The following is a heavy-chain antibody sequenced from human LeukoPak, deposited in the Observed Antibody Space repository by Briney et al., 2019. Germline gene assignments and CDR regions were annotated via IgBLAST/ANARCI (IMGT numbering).Heavy chain of an antibody. D-gene: IGHD2-15*01. CDR2: LDESGRP. CDR1: GGSTRSGRHH. Sequence: PSETLSLTCSVSGGSTRSGRHHWAWVRQPPGKGLVFIGSLDESGRPYYNAPLKSRVTISEDSSGKQFSLNLSSVTAADTAVYYCARDLGGYPFFMDVWGRGTTVIVSS. CDR3: ARDLGGYPFFMDV. V-gene: IGHV4-39*07. J-gene: IGHJ6*03.